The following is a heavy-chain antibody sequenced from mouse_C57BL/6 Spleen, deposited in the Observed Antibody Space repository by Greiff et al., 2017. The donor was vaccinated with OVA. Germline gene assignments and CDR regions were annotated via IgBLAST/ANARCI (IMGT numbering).Heavy chain of an antibody. CDR2: IDPSDSET. Sequence: QVQLKQPGAELVRPGSSVKLSCKASGYTFTSYWMHWVKQRPIQGLEWIGNIDPSDSETHYNQKFKDKATLTVDKSSSTAYMQLSSLTSEDSAVYYCARSGYYGTRYVDVWGTGTTVTVSS. CDR3: ARSGYYGTRYVDV. V-gene: IGHV1-52*01. D-gene: IGHD1-1*01. CDR1: GYTFTSYW. J-gene: IGHJ1*03.